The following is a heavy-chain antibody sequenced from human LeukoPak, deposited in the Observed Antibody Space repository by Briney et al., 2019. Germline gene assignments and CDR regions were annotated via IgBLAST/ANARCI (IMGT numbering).Heavy chain of an antibody. V-gene: IGHV3-53*01. CDR2: IYSGGGT. CDR3: ARSRNWVFDY. Sequence: GGSLRLSGAASGFTVISNYMSWVRQAPGKGLEWVSLIYSGGGTYYADSVKGRFTISRDNSNNTLYLQMNSLGAEDTAVYYCARSRNWVFDYWGQGTLVTVSS. D-gene: IGHD7-27*01. J-gene: IGHJ4*02. CDR1: GFTVISNY.